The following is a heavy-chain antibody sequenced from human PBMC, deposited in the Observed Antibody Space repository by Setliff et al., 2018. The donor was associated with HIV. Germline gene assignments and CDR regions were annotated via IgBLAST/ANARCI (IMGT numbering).Heavy chain of an antibody. Sequence: GASVKVSCKASGYTLTTYGISWERQAPGQGPEWMGWINTETGNPMYAQGFRGRLVFSLDTSVNTAYLQINSLKAEDTAMYYCARVGSYWSTFDYWGQGALVTVS. J-gene: IGHJ4*02. V-gene: IGHV7-4-1*02. CDR1: GYTLTTYG. CDR2: INTETGNP. CDR3: ARVGSYWSTFDY. D-gene: IGHD2-8*02.